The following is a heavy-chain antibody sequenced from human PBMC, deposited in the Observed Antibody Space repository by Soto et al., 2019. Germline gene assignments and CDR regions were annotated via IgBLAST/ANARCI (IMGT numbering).Heavy chain of an antibody. Sequence: SETLSLTCTVSGVSVSSDSYHWAWVRQPPGGGLEFIASIYYSGSTNYYGSLKGRVTISADSSKHQFALRLNSVTAADTALYYCARVHDSSGYYKYWYFDLWGRGTLVTVSS. CDR3: ARVHDSSGYYKYWYFDL. J-gene: IGHJ2*01. CDR2: IYYSGST. CDR1: GVSVSSDSYH. D-gene: IGHD3-22*01. V-gene: IGHV4-61*01.